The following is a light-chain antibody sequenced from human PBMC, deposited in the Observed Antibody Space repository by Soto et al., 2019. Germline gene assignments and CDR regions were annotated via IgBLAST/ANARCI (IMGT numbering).Light chain of an antibody. CDR1: QSISAW. Sequence: DIQMTQSPSTLSASVGDRVSINCRASQSISAWLAWYQQKPGKAPKRLIYGSSNLQSGVPSRFSGSGSGTEFILTISSLQPEDSASYYCLQHHSFPRTFGQGTKVDIK. CDR2: GSS. V-gene: IGKV1-5*01. CDR3: LQHHSFPRT. J-gene: IGKJ1*01.